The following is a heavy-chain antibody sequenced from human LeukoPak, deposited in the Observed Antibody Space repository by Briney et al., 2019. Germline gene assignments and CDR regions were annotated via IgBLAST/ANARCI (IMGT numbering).Heavy chain of an antibody. CDR2: ISVSGNT. D-gene: IGHD3-10*01. V-gene: IGHV3-23*01. CDR3: ARGGPTAYYYYYMDV. J-gene: IGHJ6*03. CDR1: GFTLSSYA. Sequence: GGSLRLSCAASGFTLSSYAMSWVRQGPGKGLEWVSAISVSGNTYHADSVKGRFTISRDNSKNTLYLQMNSLRAEDTAVYYCARGGPTAYYYYYMDVWGKGTTVTISS.